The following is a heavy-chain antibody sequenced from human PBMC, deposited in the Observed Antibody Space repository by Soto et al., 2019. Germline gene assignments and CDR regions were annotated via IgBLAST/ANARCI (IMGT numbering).Heavy chain of an antibody. J-gene: IGHJ1*01. D-gene: IGHD1-26*01. CDR3: EYGVTDRTYWDVSYFPV. V-gene: IGHV2-5*02. CDR2: IYGDDDK. Sequence: QTTLKESSPTLVEPTEPLTLTCSFSGFSLTTSGVGVGWLRQAPGKALECLGIIYGDDDKRYNPSMKNRLTISKDTSKNKVLLSIISLEPVDTTTYFCEYGVTDRTYWDVSYFPVWGQGTLVAVS. CDR1: GFSLTTSGVG.